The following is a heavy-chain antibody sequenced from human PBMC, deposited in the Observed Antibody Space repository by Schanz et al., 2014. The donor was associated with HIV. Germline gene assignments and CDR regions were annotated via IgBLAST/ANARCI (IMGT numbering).Heavy chain of an antibody. CDR2: ISYDGSNK. J-gene: IGHJ4*02. D-gene: IGHD6-19*01. CDR1: GFTFSNYG. Sequence: QVHLEESGGGVVQPGRSLRLSCAVSGFTFSNYGMHWVRQAPGKGLEWVAVISYDGSNKYYADSLKGRFTIARDNSKNTLYLQMNSLRAEDTAVYYCAKGLRQWLVLGVSDYWGQGTLVTVSS. CDR3: AKGLRQWLVLGVSDY. V-gene: IGHV3-30*18.